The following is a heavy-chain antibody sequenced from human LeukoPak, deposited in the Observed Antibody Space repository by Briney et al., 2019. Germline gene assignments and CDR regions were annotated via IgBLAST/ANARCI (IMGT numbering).Heavy chain of an antibody. D-gene: IGHD5-12*01. V-gene: IGHV3-11*04. J-gene: IGHJ3*02. CDR3: ARERYSGYDLGAFDI. CDR2: ISSSGSTI. CDR1: GFTFSDYY. Sequence: GGSLRLSCAASGFTFSDYYMSWIRQAPGKGLEWVSYISSSGSTIYYADSVKGRFTISRDNAKNSLYLQMNSLRAEDTAVYYCARERYSGYDLGAFDIWGQGTMVTVSS.